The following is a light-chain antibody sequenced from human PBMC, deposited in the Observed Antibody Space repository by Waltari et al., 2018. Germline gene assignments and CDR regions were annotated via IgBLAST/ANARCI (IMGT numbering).Light chain of an antibody. V-gene: IGLV2-14*01. Sequence: QSALTQPASVSGSPGQSITISCSGTDRDVGAYDFVSWYQQHHGKPPHLISYEVSNRPVGLANRLSAAKSGNTTSLTISGLQAEDEADYYCSSYTPSSAPGVFGTGTRVTVL. CDR2: EVS. J-gene: IGLJ1*01. CDR3: SSYTPSSAPGV. CDR1: DRDVGAYDF.